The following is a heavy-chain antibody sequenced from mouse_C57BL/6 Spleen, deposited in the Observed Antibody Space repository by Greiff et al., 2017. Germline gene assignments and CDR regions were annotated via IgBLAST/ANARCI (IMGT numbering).Heavy chain of an antibody. Sequence: EVKLQQSGPELVKPGASVKISCKASGYTFTDYYMNWVKQSHGKSLEWIGDINPNNGGTSYNQKFKGKATLTVDKSSSTAYMELRSLTSEDSAVYYCARWDDYLDYWGQGTTLTVSS. V-gene: IGHV1-26*01. CDR3: ARWDDYLDY. J-gene: IGHJ2*01. D-gene: IGHD4-1*01. CDR2: INPNNGGT. CDR1: GYTFTDYY.